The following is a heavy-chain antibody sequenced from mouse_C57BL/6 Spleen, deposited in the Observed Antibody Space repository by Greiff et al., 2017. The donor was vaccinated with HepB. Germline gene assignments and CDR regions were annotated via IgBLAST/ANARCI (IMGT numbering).Heavy chain of an antibody. CDR2: IDPSDSYT. D-gene: IGHD1-1*01. V-gene: IGHV1-69*01. CDR1: GYTFTSYW. Sequence: QQSCKASGYTFTSYWMHWVKQRPGQGLEWIGEIDPSDSYTNYNQKFKGKSTLTVDKSSSTAYMQLSSLTSEDSAVYYCARWGGSSYYYAMDYWGQGTSVTVSS. CDR3: ARWGGSSYYYAMDY. J-gene: IGHJ4*01.